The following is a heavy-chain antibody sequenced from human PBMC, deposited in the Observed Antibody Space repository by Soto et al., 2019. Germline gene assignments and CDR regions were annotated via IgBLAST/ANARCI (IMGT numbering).Heavy chain of an antibody. V-gene: IGHV3-23*01. D-gene: IGHD1-26*01. CDR3: AKLMCGVGATSALDF. J-gene: IGHJ3*01. Sequence: GASLRLSGGASAFTFTSYSMDWARQGPGKGLAWVSIISGSGGRTWAEESVKGRFSISRDNCKNTLDLQMNSVRADDMALYYCAKLMCGVGATSALDFWGQGTMVRVS. CDR1: AFTFTSYS. CDR2: ISGSGGRT.